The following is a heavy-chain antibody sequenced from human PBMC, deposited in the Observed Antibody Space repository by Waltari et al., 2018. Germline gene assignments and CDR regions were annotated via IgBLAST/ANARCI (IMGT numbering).Heavy chain of an antibody. CDR2: STDTGSNT. D-gene: IGHD1-26*01. CDR1: GFTFSRYA. J-gene: IGHJ4*02. Sequence: EVQLEESGGGLVQPGGSLSLSCAASGFTFSRYAMAWVRQVPGKGWEWISASTDTGSNTYSAEPVKGRFTISRDHSLYLQMKSLRVEDMAVYYCVKGSGGSRPYYFDSWGQGTLVTVSS. CDR3: VKGSGGSRPYYFDS. V-gene: IGHV3-23*04.